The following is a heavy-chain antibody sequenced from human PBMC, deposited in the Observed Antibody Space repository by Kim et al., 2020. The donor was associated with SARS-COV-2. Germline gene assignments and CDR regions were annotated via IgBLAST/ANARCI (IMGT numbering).Heavy chain of an antibody. CDR1: GFTFSSYG. CDR2: ISYDGSNK. J-gene: IGHJ3*02. V-gene: IGHV3-33*05. CDR3: ARDRRSSSWSYDAFDI. D-gene: IGHD6-13*01. Sequence: GGSLRLSCAASGFTFSSYGMHWVRQAPGKGLEWVAVISYDGSNKYYADSVKGRFTISRDNSKNTLYLQMNSLRAEDTAVYYCARDRRSSSWSYDAFDIWGQGTMVTVSS.